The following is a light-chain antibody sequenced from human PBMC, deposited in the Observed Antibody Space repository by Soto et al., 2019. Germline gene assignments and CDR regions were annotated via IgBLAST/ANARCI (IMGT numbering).Light chain of an antibody. CDR2: DAS. V-gene: IGKV3-11*01. CDR1: QSVSSY. CDR3: QQRSYWLT. J-gene: IGKJ4*01. Sequence: EIVLTQSPATLSLSPGERATLSCRASQSVSSYLAWYQHKPGQAPRLLIYDASSRATGVPARFSGSGSGTAFTLTISSLEPEDFAVYYCQQRSYWLTFGGGTKVEIK.